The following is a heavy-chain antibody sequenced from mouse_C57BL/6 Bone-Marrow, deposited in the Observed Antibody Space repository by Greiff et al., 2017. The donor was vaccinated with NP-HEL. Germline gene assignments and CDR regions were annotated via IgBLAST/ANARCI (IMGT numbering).Heavy chain of an antibody. Sequence: QVQLQQPGAELVKPGASVKLSCKASGYTFTSYWMHWVKQRPGQGLEWIGMIHPNSGSTNYNEKFKSKATLTVDKSSSTAYMQRSSLTSEDSAVYYCARSGIVTTGNYFDYWGQGTTLTVSS. J-gene: IGHJ2*01. V-gene: IGHV1-64*01. CDR2: IHPNSGST. CDR3: ARSGIVTTGNYFDY. CDR1: GYTFTSYW. D-gene: IGHD2-5*01.